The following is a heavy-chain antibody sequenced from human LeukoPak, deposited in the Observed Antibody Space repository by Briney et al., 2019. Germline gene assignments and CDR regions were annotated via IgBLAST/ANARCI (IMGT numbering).Heavy chain of an antibody. CDR2: VYYSGST. D-gene: IGHD2-21*02. CDR3: ARLCQVTTCPKFEY. CDR1: GDSLSSGLYY. V-gene: IGHV4-39*01. J-gene: IGHJ4*02. Sequence: SETLSLTCTVSGDSLSSGLYYWGWIRQPPGKGLTWIGSVYYSGSTLFSASFENRVAMPVDRSKNQFSLKLNSVTAADTATYYCARLCQVTTCPKFEYWGQGILVTVAS.